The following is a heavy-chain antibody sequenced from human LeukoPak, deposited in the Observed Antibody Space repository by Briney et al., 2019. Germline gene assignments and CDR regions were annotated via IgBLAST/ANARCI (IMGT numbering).Heavy chain of an antibody. Sequence: PGGSLRLSCAASGFTVSTNYMNWVRQAPGKGLEWVSVIYSGGSTYYADSVKGRFTISRDNSKNTLYLQMNSLRAEDTAVYYCARAPLNYDVLTGYYQDAFDIWGQGTMVTVSS. J-gene: IGHJ3*02. CDR2: IYSGGST. CDR1: GFTVSTNY. D-gene: IGHD3-9*01. V-gene: IGHV3-53*01. CDR3: ARAPLNYDVLTGYYQDAFDI.